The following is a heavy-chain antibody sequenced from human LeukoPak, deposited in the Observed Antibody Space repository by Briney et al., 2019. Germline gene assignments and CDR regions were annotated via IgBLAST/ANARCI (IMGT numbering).Heavy chain of an antibody. CDR2: FSFNGVTT. CDR3: AKGGYSSGRYFYYYMDV. J-gene: IGHJ6*03. D-gene: IGHD5-18*01. Sequence: GGSLRLSCAASGFTFSNYAMSWVRQAPGKGLEWVSTFSFNGVTTYYADSAKGRFTISRDNSKNTVYLQMNNLRAEDTAVYYCAKGGYSSGRYFYYYMDVWGEGTTVTVSS. CDR1: GFTFSNYA. V-gene: IGHV3-23*01.